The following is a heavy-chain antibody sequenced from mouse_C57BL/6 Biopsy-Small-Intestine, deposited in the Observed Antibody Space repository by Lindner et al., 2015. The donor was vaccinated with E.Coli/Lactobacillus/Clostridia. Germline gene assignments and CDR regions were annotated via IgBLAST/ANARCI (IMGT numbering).Heavy chain of an antibody. J-gene: IGHJ1*01. CDR3: AVGSVSVTRALHF. Sequence: SVKVSCKASGYTFTGYYIHWVRQAPGQGLEWMGWINPNSGYTIYAQKFQGRVTMTRDTSITTVYMELSRLRSDDTAIYYCAVGSVSVTRALHFWGQGTLVTVSS. D-gene: IGHD6-1*01. CDR2: INPNSGYT. V-gene: IGHV1-84*02. CDR1: GYTFTGYY.